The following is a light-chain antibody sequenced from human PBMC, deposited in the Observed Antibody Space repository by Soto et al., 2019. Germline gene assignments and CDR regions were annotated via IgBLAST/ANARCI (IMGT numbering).Light chain of an antibody. CDR2: GVS. J-gene: IGKJ2*01. V-gene: IGKV3-20*01. CDR1: QSVSNSF. Sequence: ESVLTQSPGTLSLSPGERATLSCRASQSVSNSFFAWYQQKPRQAPRLLIYGVSSRASGIPDRFSGSGSGTDFTLTISRLEPEDFVVYYCQQYSSLPHTFGQGTKLEVK. CDR3: QQYSSLPHT.